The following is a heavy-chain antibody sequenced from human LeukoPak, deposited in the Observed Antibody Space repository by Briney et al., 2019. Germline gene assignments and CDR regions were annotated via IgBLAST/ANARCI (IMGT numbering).Heavy chain of an antibody. D-gene: IGHD3-16*02. Sequence: PGGSLRLTCAASGFTFSSYSMNWLRQAPGKGLEWVSSISSSSSYIYYADSVKGRFTISRDNAKNSLYLQMNSLRAEDTAVYYCASNDYVWGSYREGDNWFDPWGQGTLVTVSS. CDR1: GFTFSSYS. V-gene: IGHV3-21*01. CDR3: ASNDYVWGSYREGDNWFDP. CDR2: ISSSSSYI. J-gene: IGHJ5*02.